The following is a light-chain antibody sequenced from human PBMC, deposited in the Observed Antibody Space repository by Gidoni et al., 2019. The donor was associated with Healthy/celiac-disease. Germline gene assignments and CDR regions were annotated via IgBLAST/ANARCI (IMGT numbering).Light chain of an antibody. CDR2: DAS. V-gene: IGKV3-11*01. J-gene: IGKJ4*01. CDR1: QSVSSY. CDR3: QQRSNWVT. Sequence: EIVLTQSPATLSLSPGERATLSCRASQSVSSYLAWYQQKPGQAPRLLIYDASNRATGIPARFSGSGSGTDFTLTISSLEPEDFAVYYCQQRSNWVTFXGGTKVEIK.